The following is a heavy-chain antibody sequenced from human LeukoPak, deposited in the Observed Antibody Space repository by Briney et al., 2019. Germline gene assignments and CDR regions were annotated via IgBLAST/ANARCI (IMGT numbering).Heavy chain of an antibody. V-gene: IGHV1-2*04. CDR2: INPNSGGT. J-gene: IGHJ5*02. CDR1: GYTFTGYY. D-gene: IGHD2/OR15-2a*01. CDR3: ARVSTIMGRGYNYFDP. Sequence: ASVKVSCKASGYTFTGYYMHWVRQAPGQGLEWMGWINPNSGGTNYAQKFQGWVTMTRDTSISTAYMELSRLRSDDTALYYCARVSTIMGRGYNYFDPWGQGTLVTVSS.